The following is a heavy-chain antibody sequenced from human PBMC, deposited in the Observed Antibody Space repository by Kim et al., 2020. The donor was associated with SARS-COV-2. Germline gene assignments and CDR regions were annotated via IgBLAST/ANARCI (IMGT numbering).Heavy chain of an antibody. V-gene: IGHV3-30*01. J-gene: IGHJ2*01. CDR3: ARDGDRWDGYNRYWYFDL. D-gene: IGHD5-12*01. Sequence: KGRFTISREKSKNTLYLQMNSLRAEDTAVYDCARDGDRWDGYNRYWYFDLWGRGTLVTVSS.